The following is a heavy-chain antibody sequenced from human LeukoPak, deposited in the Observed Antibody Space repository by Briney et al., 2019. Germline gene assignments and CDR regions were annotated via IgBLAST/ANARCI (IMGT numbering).Heavy chain of an antibody. D-gene: IGHD3-22*01. J-gene: IGHJ2*01. CDR3: ARGYDSSGYYPEEYFDL. V-gene: IGHV4-59*13. CDR2: IYYSGST. Sequence: SETLSLTCTVSGGSISSYYWSWIRQPPGKGLERIGYIYYSGSTNYNPSLKSRVTISVDTSKNQFSLKLSSVTAADTAVYYCARGYDSSGYYPEEYFDLWGRGTLVTVSS. CDR1: GGSISSYY.